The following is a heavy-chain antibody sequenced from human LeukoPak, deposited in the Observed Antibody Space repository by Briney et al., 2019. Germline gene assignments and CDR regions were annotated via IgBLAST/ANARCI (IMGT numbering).Heavy chain of an antibody. CDR1: GGSISSYY. V-gene: IGHV4-59*01. Sequence: SETLSLTCSVSGGSISSYYWSWIRQPPGKGLEWIGYISYSGSTNYNPSLKSRVTISVDTSKNQFSLKLSSVTAADTAVYYCTREFYTALRSWGQGTLVTVSS. D-gene: IGHD2-2*02. CDR2: ISYSGST. CDR3: TREFYTALRS. J-gene: IGHJ5*02.